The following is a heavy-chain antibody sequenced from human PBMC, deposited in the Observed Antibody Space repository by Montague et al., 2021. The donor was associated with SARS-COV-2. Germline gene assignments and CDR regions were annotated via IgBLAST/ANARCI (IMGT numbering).Heavy chain of an antibody. V-gene: IGHV4-39*02. J-gene: IGHJ3*01. CDR3: ARLKRDFGSSGSPSAFDF. CDR2: IYYTGST. D-gene: IGHD3-22*01. CDR1: GGSITNSIYY. Sequence: SETLSLTCTVSGGSITNSIYYWGWIRQPPGKGLEWIGSIYYTGSTYYNPSLKSRVTISVDTSKNHFTLKLNSVTAAETAVYYCARLKRDFGSSGSPSAFDFWGQGTKVTVSS.